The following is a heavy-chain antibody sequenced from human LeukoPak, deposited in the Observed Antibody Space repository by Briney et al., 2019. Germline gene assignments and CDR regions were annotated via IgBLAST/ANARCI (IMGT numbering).Heavy chain of an antibody. CDR1: GFTFSSYA. Sequence: GGSLRLSCAASGFTFSSYAMSWVRQAPGKGLEWVSSISSSSSYIYYADSVKGRFTISRDNAKNSLYLQMNSLRAEDTAVYYCARATTLGPAAMIEGAFDIWGQGTMVTVSS. V-gene: IGHV3-21*01. CDR3: ARATTLGPAAMIEGAFDI. D-gene: IGHD2-2*01. CDR2: ISSSSSYI. J-gene: IGHJ3*02.